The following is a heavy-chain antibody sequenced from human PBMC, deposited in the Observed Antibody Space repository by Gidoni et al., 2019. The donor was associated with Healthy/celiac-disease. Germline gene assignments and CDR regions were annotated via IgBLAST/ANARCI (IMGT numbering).Heavy chain of an antibody. CDR1: GGSISSYY. CDR3: ARVGTLPSGYYFDY. J-gene: IGHJ4*02. Sequence: QVQLQESGPGLVKPSETLSLTCTVSGGSISSYYWSWIRQPPGKGLEWIGYIYYSGSTNYNPSLKSRVTISVDTSKNQFSLKLSSVTAADTAVYYCARVGTLPSGYYFDYWGQGTLVTVSS. V-gene: IGHV4-59*01. CDR2: IYYSGST. D-gene: IGHD3-10*01.